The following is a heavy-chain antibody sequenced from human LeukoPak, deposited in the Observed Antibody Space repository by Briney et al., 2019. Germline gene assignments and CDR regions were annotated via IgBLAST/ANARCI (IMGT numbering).Heavy chain of an antibody. J-gene: IGHJ4*02. CDR2: INGDGSDI. V-gene: IGHV3-74*01. D-gene: IGHD1-1*01. CDR1: RFTFGNYW. Sequence: PGGSLRLSCATYRFTFGNYWMHWVRQAPGKGLVWVSRINGDGSDISYADFVKGRFTISRDNAKNTVSLQMDSLTDDDTALYFCAGGFGHNWSPFENWGQGTLVSVSS. CDR3: AGGFGHNWSPFEN.